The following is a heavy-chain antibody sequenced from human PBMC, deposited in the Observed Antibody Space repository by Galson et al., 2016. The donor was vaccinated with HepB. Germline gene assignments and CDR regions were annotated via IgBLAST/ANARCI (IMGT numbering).Heavy chain of an antibody. V-gene: IGHV4-59*04. CDR1: GGSISENY. D-gene: IGHD1-7*01. Sequence: LSLTCTLSGGSISENYWNWIRQTPGGRLEWIGYIYYSRTTQFNPSLKSRLTMSLDKAKNQFSMKLTSLTAADTGVYYCARAGLGTKASFDYWGQGILVAVSS. CDR2: IYYSRTT. CDR3: ARAGLGTKASFDY. J-gene: IGHJ4*02.